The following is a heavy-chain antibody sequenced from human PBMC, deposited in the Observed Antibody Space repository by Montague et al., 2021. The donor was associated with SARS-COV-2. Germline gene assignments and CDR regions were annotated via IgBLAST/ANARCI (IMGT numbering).Heavy chain of an antibody. J-gene: IGHJ4*02. CDR2: IYYSGST. V-gene: IGHV4-59*01. CDR3: ARDTEGYISSWYHDY. D-gene: IGHD6-13*01. CDR1: GGSISSYY. Sequence: SETLSLTCTVSGGSISSYYWGWIRQPPGKGLEWIGYIYYSGSTNYNPSLKSRVTTSVDTSKNQFSLKLSSVTAADTAVYYCARDTEGYISSWYHDYWGQGTLVTVSS.